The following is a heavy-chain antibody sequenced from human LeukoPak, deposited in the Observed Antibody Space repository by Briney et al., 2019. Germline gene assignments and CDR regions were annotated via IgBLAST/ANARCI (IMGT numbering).Heavy chain of an antibody. CDR1: GFTFSGYA. V-gene: IGHV3-64*01. CDR2: ISHNGGTT. D-gene: IGHD2-2*01. Sequence: GGSLRLSRAASGFTFSGYAMHWVRQAPGKGLEYVSAISHNGGTTYYANSVKGRFTISRDNSKDTLYLQMGSLRLEDMAVYYCARDGPVYTYYQLSHYYYGMDVWGQGTTVTVSS. CDR3: ARDGPVYTYYQLSHYYYGMDV. J-gene: IGHJ6*02.